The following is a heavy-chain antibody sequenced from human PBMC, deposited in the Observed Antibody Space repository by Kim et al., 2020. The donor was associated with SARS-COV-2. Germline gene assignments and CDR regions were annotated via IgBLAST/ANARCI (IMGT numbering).Heavy chain of an antibody. J-gene: IGHJ6*02. CDR1: GFTFSSYG. V-gene: IGHV3-33*05. D-gene: IGHD3-10*01. CDR3: ARDRLLWFGEFFIGMDV. Sequence: GGSLRLSCAASGFTFSSYGMHWVRQAPGKGLEWVAVISYDGSNKYYADSVKGRFTISRDNSKNTLYLQMNSLRAEDTAVYYCARDRLLWFGEFFIGMDVWGQVTTVTVSS. CDR2: ISYDGSNK.